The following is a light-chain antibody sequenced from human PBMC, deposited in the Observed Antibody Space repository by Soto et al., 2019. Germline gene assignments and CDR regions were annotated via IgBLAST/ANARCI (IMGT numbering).Light chain of an antibody. CDR2: DVS. CDR3: SSYTSSSTPV. CDR1: SSDVGGYNY. V-gene: IGLV2-14*01. Sequence: QSVLTQPASVSGSPGQSITISCTGTSSDVGGYNYVSWYQQHPGKALKLMIYDVSNRPSGVSNRFSGSKSGNTASLTISGLQAEDEADYYCSSYTSSSTPVFGTGTKLTVL. J-gene: IGLJ1*01.